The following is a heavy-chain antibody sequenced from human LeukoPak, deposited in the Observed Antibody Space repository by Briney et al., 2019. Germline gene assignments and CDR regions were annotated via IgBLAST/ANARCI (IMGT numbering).Heavy chain of an antibody. CDR2: ISFDGNNQ. J-gene: IGHJ4*02. CDR1: GCTFNTYS. CDR3: AKSGLPITLIYYFDY. V-gene: IGHV3-30-3*02. Sequence: PGRSLRLSCAASGCTFNTYSMHWVRQAPGKGLEWVAIISFDGNNQYYADSVKGRFTISRDNSKNTLYLQMNSLTAEDTAVYYCAKSGLPITLIYYFDYWGQGTLVTVSS. D-gene: IGHD5-12*01.